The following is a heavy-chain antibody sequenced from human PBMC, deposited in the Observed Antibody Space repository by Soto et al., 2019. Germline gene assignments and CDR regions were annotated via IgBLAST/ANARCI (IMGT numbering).Heavy chain of an antibody. CDR1: GFTFGDYA. D-gene: IGHD2-2*01. V-gene: IGHV3-49*03. CDR2: IRSKAYGGTT. J-gene: IGHJ6*02. CDR3: TRGEIGYCSSTSCPYYYYGMDV. Sequence: GGSLRLSCTASGFTFGDYAMSWFRQAPGKGLEWVGFIRSKAYGGTTEYAASVKGRFTISRDDSKSIAYLQMNSLKTEDTAVYYCTRGEIGYCSSTSCPYYYYGMDVWGQGTTVTVSS.